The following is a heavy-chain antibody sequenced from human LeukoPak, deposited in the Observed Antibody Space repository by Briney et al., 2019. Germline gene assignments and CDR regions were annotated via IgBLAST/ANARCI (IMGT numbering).Heavy chain of an antibody. J-gene: IGHJ4*02. Sequence: PGGSLRLSCAASGFTFSTYSMTWVRQAPGKGLEWVSTISTTSSYIYYADSMNGRFTISRDNGKNSLYLQMNSLRAEDTAVYYCARSSGYEYFDYWGQGTVVTVSS. CDR1: GFTFSTYS. CDR2: ISTTSSYI. CDR3: ARSSGYEYFDY. V-gene: IGHV3-21*01. D-gene: IGHD5-12*01.